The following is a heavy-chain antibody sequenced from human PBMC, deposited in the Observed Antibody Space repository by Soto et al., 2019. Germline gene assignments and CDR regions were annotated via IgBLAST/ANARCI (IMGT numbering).Heavy chain of an antibody. Sequence: GGSLRLSCAASGFTFSSYAMHWVRQAPGKGLEWVAVISYDGSNKYYADSVKGRFTISRDNSKNTLYLQMNSLRAEDTAVYYCARDRPDTAFDIWGQGTMVTVSS. CDR2: ISYDGSNK. CDR1: GFTFSSYA. V-gene: IGHV3-30-3*01. D-gene: IGHD3-9*01. J-gene: IGHJ3*02. CDR3: ARDRPDTAFDI.